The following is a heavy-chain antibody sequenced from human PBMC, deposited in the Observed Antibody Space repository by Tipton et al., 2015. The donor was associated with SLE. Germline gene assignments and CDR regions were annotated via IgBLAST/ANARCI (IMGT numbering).Heavy chain of an antibody. CDR2: ISSSGSTI. CDR3: ASGTYDFWSGAWAFGI. Sequence: SLRLSCAASRFTFSDYYMSWIRQAPGKGLEWLSYISSSGSTIYYADSVKGRFTISRDNAKKSLYLQMNSLRAEDTAVYYCASGTYDFWSGAWAFGIWGQGTMVTVSS. V-gene: IGHV3-11*04. D-gene: IGHD3-3*01. CDR1: RFTFSDYY. J-gene: IGHJ3*02.